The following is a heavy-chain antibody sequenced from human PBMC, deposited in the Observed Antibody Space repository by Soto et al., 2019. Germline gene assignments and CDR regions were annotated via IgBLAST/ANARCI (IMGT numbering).Heavy chain of an antibody. D-gene: IGHD6-13*01. CDR3: AKDHWGSSSWYGDFDY. J-gene: IGHJ4*02. V-gene: IGHV3-30*18. CDR1: GFTFSSYG. Sequence: PGGSLRLSCAASGFTFSSYGMHWVRQAPGKGLEWVAVISYDGSNKYYADSVKGRFTISRDNSKNTLYLQMNSLRAEDTAVYYCAKDHWGSSSWYGDFDYWGQGTLVTVSS. CDR2: ISYDGSNK.